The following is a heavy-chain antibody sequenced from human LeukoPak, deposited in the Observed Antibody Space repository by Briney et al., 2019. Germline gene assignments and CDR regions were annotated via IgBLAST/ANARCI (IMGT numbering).Heavy chain of an antibody. CDR2: INPNSGGT. J-gene: IGHJ6*02. D-gene: IGHD3-10*01. CDR3: ARAPYGSGSYYNGYYYYGVDV. CDR1: GYTFTGYY. Sequence: ASVKVSCKASGYTFTGYYMHWVRQAPGQGLEWMGWINPNSGGTNYAQKFQGRVTMTRDTSISTAYMELSRLRSDDTAVYYCARAPYGSGSYYNGYYYYGVDVWGQGTTVTVSS. V-gene: IGHV1-2*02.